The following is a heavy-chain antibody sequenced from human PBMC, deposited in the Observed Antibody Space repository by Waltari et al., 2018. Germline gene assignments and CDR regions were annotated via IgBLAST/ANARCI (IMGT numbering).Heavy chain of an antibody. CDR3: ARGDFWSAFDI. J-gene: IGHJ3*02. CDR1: SGSISSPY. D-gene: IGHD3-3*01. CDR2: ILYSGST. Sequence: QVQLQESGPGLVKPSETLSLTCTVSSGSISSPYWSWIRQPPGTGLEWIGYILYSGSTNYNPSLKSRVTISVHTSKNQFSLNLSSMTAADTAVYYCARGDFWSAFDIWGQGTMVTVSS. V-gene: IGHV4-59*11.